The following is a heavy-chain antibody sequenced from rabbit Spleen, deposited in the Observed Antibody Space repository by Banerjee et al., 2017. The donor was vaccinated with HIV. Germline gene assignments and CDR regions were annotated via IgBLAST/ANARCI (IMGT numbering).Heavy chain of an antibody. V-gene: IGHV1S45*01. CDR3: ARDVGSGDYIDVYFNL. CDR1: GFSFDDDYV. J-gene: IGHJ4*01. Sequence: QQQLEESGGGLVKPGGTLTLTGKASGFSFDDDYVMCWVRQAPGKGLEWLACINSYTGKSFYASWAKGRFIMSRTSSTKVTLQMTSLTAADTATYFCARDVGSGDYIDVYFNLWGPGTLVTVS. CDR2: INSYTGKS. D-gene: IGHD1-1*01.